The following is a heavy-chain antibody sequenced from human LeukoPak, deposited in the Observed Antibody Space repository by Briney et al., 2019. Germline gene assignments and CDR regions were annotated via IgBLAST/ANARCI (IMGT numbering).Heavy chain of an antibody. CDR1: GFAFSDSW. D-gene: IGHD5-18*01. J-gene: IGHJ3*02. V-gene: IGHV3-7*01. CDR3: ARDRGWIQHDI. Sequence: GGSLRLACAASGFAFSDSWMTWIRQAPGKGLEWVAFIKGDGSAKKYVDSVKGRFTISRDNAKNSLFLQMNSLRAEDTAVYYCARDRGWIQHDIWGQGTMVTVSS. CDR2: IKGDGSAK.